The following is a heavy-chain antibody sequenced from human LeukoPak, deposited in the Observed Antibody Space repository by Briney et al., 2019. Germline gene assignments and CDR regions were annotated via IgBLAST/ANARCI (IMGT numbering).Heavy chain of an antibody. CDR3: ARDPAGYSRGWCSDY. CDR2: IYTSGST. V-gene: IGHV4-4*07. D-gene: IGHD6-19*01. J-gene: IGHJ4*02. CDR1: GGSISSYY. Sequence: SETLSLTCTVSGGSISSYYWSWIRQPAGKGLEWIGRIYTSGSTNYNPSLKSRVTMSVDTSKNQFSLKLSSVTAADTAVYYCARDPAGYSRGWCSDYWGQGTLVTVSS.